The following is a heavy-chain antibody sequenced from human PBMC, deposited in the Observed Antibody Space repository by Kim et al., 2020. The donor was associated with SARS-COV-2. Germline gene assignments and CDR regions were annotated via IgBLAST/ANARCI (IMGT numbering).Heavy chain of an antibody. CDR3: ARFVRGCSETSCHLDY. J-gene: IGHJ4*01. D-gene: IGHD2-2*01. Sequence: SETLSLTYTVSGDSMEGCFWSWIRQPPGKGLELIGYIHSSGSTAYNPSLNGRVIMSLQRSKNQFSLELTSVTAADTAFYYCARFVRGCSETSCHLDYWG. CDR1: GDSMEGCF. V-gene: IGHV4-59*01. CDR2: IHSSGST.